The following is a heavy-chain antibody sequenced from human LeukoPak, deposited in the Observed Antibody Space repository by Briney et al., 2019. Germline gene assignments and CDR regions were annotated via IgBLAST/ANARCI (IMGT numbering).Heavy chain of an antibody. V-gene: IGHV5-51*01. J-gene: IGHJ6*02. CDR2: IYPGDSDT. D-gene: IGHD1-26*01. Sequence: GESLKISCKGSGYSFTSYWIGWVRQMPGKGLEWMGIIYPGDSDTRYNPSFQGQVTISADKSISTAYLQWSSLKASDTAMYYRARRKWAYYYGMDVWGQGTTVTVSS. CDR1: GYSFTSYW. CDR3: ARRKWAYYYGMDV.